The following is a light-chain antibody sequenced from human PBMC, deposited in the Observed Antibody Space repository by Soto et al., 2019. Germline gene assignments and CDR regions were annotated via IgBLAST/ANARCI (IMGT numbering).Light chain of an antibody. CDR2: VAS. CDR3: QQSYGTPIT. CDR1: QSISRY. V-gene: IGKV1-39*01. Sequence: DIQMTQTQSSLSASVGDRVTITCRTSQSISRYLIWYQQKPGKAPNLLIYVASSLQSEVPSRFSGSGSWTDFTLTITSLQPEDFATYYCQQSYGTPITFGQGTRLEIK. J-gene: IGKJ5*01.